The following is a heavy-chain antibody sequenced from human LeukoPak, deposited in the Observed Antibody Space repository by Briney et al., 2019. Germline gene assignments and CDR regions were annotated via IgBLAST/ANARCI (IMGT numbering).Heavy chain of an antibody. Sequence: SETLSLTCTVSGYSLSSGYYWGWIRQPPGKGLEGIGSIYHSGSTYYNPSLKSRVTISVDTSKNQFSLKLSSVTAADTAVYYCARGLRSAQTSWFDPWGQGTLVTVSS. D-gene: IGHD3-3*01. V-gene: IGHV4-38-2*02. CDR1: GYSLSSGYY. J-gene: IGHJ5*02. CDR2: IYHSGST. CDR3: ARGLRSAQTSWFDP.